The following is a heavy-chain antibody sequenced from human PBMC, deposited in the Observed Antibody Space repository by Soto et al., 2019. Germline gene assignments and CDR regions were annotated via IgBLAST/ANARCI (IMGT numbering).Heavy chain of an antibody. V-gene: IGHV4-39*01. D-gene: IGHD2-15*01. J-gene: IGHJ4*02. CDR1: GDSLSNSGNY. CDR3: PRGPRIDYFDY. Sequence: PSETLSLTCTVSGDSLSNSGNYWAWIRQPPGKGLEWIGSIYNGGSTYYNSSLKSRVTISVDTSKNQVSLKVTSVTAVDTAVYYCPRGPRIDYFDYWGQGTLVTVSS. CDR2: IYNGGST.